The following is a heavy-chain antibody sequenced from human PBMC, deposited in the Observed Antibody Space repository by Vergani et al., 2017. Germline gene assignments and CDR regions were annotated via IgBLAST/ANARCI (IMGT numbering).Heavy chain of an antibody. V-gene: IGHV4-34*01. Sequence: QVPLQQWGAGLLKPSETLSLTCAVYGGSFSGYFWSWLRQPPGKGLEWIGEVNHSGSTIYNPSLKGRVTISVDTSKNQFSLKLSSVAAADTAVYYCARGELVPYYYYYGMDVGGQGTTVTVS. J-gene: IGHJ6*02. CDR2: VNHSGST. CDR1: GGSFSGYF. D-gene: IGHD6-13*01. CDR3: ARGELVPYYYYYGMDV.